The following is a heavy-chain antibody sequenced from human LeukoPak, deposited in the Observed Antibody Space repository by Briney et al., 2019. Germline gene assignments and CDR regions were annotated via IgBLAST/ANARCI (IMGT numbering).Heavy chain of an antibody. CDR3: ARERGYGGTHFDC. CDR2: INSDGNSR. D-gene: IGHD4-23*01. CDR1: GFTFSSYW. J-gene: IGHJ4*02. Sequence: GFLRLSCAASGFTFSSYWMHWVRQAPGKGLVWVSRINSDGNSRSYADSVKGRFTISRDNAKNTLYLQMNSLRAEDTAVYYCARERGYGGTHFDCWGQGTLVTVSS. V-gene: IGHV3-74*01.